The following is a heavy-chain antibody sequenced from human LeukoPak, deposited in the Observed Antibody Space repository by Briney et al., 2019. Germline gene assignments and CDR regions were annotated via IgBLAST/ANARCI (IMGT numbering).Heavy chain of an antibody. J-gene: IGHJ4*01. CDR3: ARHQEITGTDNYLDH. Sequence: SETLSLTCTVSGGSISRYYWSWIRLPAGKGLEWIGYIYYSGSTYYNPSLKSRVTISVDTSKNQFSLKLTSVTAADTAVYFCARHQEITGTDNYLDHWGHGTLVTVSS. CDR2: IYYSGST. V-gene: IGHV4-59*08. CDR1: GGSISRYY. D-gene: IGHD1-20*01.